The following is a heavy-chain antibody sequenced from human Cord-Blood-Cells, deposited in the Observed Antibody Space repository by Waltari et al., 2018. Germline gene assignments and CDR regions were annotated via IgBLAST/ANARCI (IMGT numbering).Heavy chain of an antibody. D-gene: IGHD1-26*01. CDR1: GGSISSYY. J-gene: IGHJ4*02. CDR2: IYYSGST. Sequence: QVQLQESGPGLVKPSETLSLTCTVSGGSISSYYWSWIRQPPGKGLEWIGYIYYSGSTNYNPSLTSRVTISVDTSKNQFSLKLSSVTAADTAVYYCARASEGIVGAFDYWGQGTLVTVSS. V-gene: IGHV4-59*01. CDR3: ARASEGIVGAFDY.